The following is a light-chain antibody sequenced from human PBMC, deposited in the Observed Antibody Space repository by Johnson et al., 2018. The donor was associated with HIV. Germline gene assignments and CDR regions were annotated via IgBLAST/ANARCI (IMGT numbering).Light chain of an antibody. CDR1: SSNIGNNY. V-gene: IGLV1-51*02. CDR2: EHI. Sequence: QSVLTQPPSVSAAPGQKVTISCSGSSSNIGNNYVSWYQQLPGTAPKLLIYEHIKRPSGIPDRLSGSKSGTSATLGITGLQTGDEADYYCATWDTSLRGYVFGTGTKVTVL. J-gene: IGLJ1*01. CDR3: ATWDTSLRGYV.